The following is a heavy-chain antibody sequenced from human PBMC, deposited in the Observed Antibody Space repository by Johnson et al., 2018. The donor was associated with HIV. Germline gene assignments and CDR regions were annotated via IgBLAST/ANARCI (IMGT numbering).Heavy chain of an antibody. CDR2: IGTAGDT. V-gene: IGHV3-13*01. J-gene: IGHJ3*02. CDR1: GFTFSSYW. CDR3: ARDRGYWDAFDS. Sequence: VQLVESGGGLVQPGGSLRLSCAASGFTFSSYWMSWVRQGTGKGLEWVSAIGTAGDTYYPGSVKGRFTISRDNAKHSLYLQMNSLRAEDTAVYYCARDRGYWDAFDSWGQGTMVTVSS. D-gene: IGHD3-22*01.